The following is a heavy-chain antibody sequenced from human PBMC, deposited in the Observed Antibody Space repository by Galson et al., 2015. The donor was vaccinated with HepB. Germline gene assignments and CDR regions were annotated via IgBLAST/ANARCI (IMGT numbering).Heavy chain of an antibody. V-gene: IGHV3-23*01. CDR1: GFTFSSYA. J-gene: IGHJ4*02. D-gene: IGHD3-10*01. CDR2: ISGRDGST. Sequence: SLRLSCAASGFTFSSYAMSWVRQAPGKGLEWVSGISGRDGSTYYADSVKGRFTISRDNSKNTLYLQMKSLRAEDTAVYYCAKDVWEFLAFDYWGQGTLVTVSS. CDR3: AKDVWEFLAFDY.